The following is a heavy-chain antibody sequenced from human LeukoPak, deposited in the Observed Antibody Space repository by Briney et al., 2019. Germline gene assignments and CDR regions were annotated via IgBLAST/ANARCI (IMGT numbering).Heavy chain of an antibody. CDR3: ARHISSGGTYAHFDY. Sequence: SETLSLTCTVSGGSISSYYWSWIRQPAGKGLEWIGRIYTSGSTNYSPSLKSRVTMSLDTSKNQVSLKLNSVSAADTAVYYCARHISSGGTYAHFDYWGQGTLVTVSS. CDR1: GGSISSYY. D-gene: IGHD1-26*01. V-gene: IGHV4-4*07. CDR2: IYTSGST. J-gene: IGHJ4*02.